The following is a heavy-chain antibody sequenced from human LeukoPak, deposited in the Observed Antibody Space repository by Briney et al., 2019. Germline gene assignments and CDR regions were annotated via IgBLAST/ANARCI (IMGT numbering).Heavy chain of an antibody. J-gene: IGHJ3*02. CDR3: ARVGDDAFDI. Sequence: SETLSLTCAVYGGSFSGYYWSWIRQPPGKGLEWIGEINHSGSTNYNPSLKSRVTISVDTSKNQFPLKLSSVTAADTAVYYCARVGDDAFDIWGQGTMVTVSS. CDR1: GGSFSGYY. CDR2: INHSGST. V-gene: IGHV4-34*01.